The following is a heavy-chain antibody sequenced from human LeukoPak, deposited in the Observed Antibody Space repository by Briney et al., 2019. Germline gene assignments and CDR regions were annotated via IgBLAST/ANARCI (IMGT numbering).Heavy chain of an antibody. Sequence: SETLSLTCTVSGGSTSGYYWTWIRQPPGKRLEWIGYIYYSGSTNYNPSLKSRVTISVDTSENQFSLKLTSVTAADTAIYYCARDPSQSAGFFDDWGQGTLVTVSS. CDR1: GGSTSGYY. CDR2: IYYSGST. CDR3: ARDPSQSAGFFDD. D-gene: IGHD3-9*01. J-gene: IGHJ4*02. V-gene: IGHV4-59*01.